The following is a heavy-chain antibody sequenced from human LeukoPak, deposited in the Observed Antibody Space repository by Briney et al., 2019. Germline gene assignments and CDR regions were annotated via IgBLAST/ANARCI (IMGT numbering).Heavy chain of an antibody. V-gene: IGHV1-2*02. CDR2: INPHSGGT. Sequence: ASVKVSCKASGYTFTGYYMHWVRQAPGQGLEWMGWINPHSGGTNYAQKFQGRVTMTRDTSISTAYMELSSLRSEDTAVYYCARETAAGLNYDILTGGDFDPWGQGTLVTVSS. CDR3: ARETAAGLNYDILTGGDFDP. J-gene: IGHJ5*02. D-gene: IGHD3-9*01. CDR1: GYTFTGYY.